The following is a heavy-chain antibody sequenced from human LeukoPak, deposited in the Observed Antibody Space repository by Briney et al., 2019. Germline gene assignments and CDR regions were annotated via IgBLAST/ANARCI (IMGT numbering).Heavy chain of an antibody. CDR3: AHGSMYQLDY. CDR1: GFTFSSYS. J-gene: IGHJ4*02. Sequence: QTGGSLRLSCAASGFTFSSYSMNWVRQAPGKGLEWVSGIIGGAGGTYYADPVKGRFTISRDNAKNTLYLQMNSLRAEDTAVYYCAHGSMYQLDYWGQGTLVTVSS. V-gene: IGHV3-23*01. CDR2: IIGGAGGT. D-gene: IGHD2-2*01.